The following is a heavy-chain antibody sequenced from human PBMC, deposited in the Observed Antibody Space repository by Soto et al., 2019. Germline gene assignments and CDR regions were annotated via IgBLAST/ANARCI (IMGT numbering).Heavy chain of an antibody. CDR1: GFTFSSCS. Sequence: PGGALRLSCASSGFTFSSCSMNWVRQAPGKGLEWVSFISGSGDTKYYADSVKGRFTISRDNAKNSLYLQMSSLRDEDTAVYYCAKYCSSDVCFDYWGQGTLVTVSS. V-gene: IGHV3-48*02. CDR2: ISGSGDTK. D-gene: IGHD2-8*01. CDR3: AKYCSSDVCFDY. J-gene: IGHJ4*02.